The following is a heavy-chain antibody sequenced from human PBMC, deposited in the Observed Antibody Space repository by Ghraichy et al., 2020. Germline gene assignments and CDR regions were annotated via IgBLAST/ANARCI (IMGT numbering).Heavy chain of an antibody. Sequence: SVKVSCKASGGTFSSYAISWVRQAPGQGLEWMGGIIPIFGTANYAQKFQGRVTITADESTSTAYMELSSLRSEDTAVYYCARSPDGAIVVVSTAGVGAFDIWGQGTMVTVSS. J-gene: IGHJ3*02. CDR1: GGTFSSYA. D-gene: IGHD2-21*01. CDR2: IIPIFGTA. CDR3: ARSPDGAIVVVSTAGVGAFDI. V-gene: IGHV1-69*13.